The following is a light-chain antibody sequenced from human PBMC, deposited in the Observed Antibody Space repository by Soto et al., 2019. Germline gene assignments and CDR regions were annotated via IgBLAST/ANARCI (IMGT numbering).Light chain of an antibody. J-gene: IGKJ2*01. V-gene: IGKV1-5*03. Sequence: DIPMTQSPSTLSASVGDSVTITCRASQSISSWLAWYQQKPGKAPKLLIYKASSLESGVPSRFSGSGSGTECTLTISSLQPDDFATYYCQQYNSYWYTFGQGTKLEIK. CDR1: QSISSW. CDR3: QQYNSYWYT. CDR2: KAS.